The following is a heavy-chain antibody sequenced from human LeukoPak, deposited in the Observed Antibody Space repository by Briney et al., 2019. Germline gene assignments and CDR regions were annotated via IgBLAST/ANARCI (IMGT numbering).Heavy chain of an antibody. Sequence: GGSLRLSCAASGFTFSSYAMHWVRQAPGKGLEWVAVISYDGSNKYYADSVKGRFTISRDNSKNTLYLQMNSLRAEDTAVYYCVREDSSSWFAPTMYYFDYWGQGTLVTVSS. CDR2: ISYDGSNK. V-gene: IGHV3-30-3*01. CDR3: VREDSSSWFAPTMYYFDY. D-gene: IGHD6-13*01. J-gene: IGHJ4*02. CDR1: GFTFSSYA.